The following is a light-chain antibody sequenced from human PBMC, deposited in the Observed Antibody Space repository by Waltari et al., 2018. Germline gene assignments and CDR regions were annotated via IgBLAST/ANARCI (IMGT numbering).Light chain of an antibody. CDR2: QDT. CDR1: EWGNKT. J-gene: IGLJ2*01. CDR3: QTWDSNTGV. V-gene: IGLV3-1*01. Sequence: SYDLIPPPSVSVSPGQTASITCSGDEWGNKTFYWYQQKSGQSPILVIYQDTNRPSGIPERFSGSNSGNTATLTIRGTQALDEADFYCQTWDSNTGVFGGGTKLTVL.